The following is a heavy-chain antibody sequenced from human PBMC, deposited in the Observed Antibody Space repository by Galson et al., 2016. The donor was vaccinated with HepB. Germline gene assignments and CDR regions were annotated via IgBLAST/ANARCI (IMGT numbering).Heavy chain of an antibody. CDR3: ASGGSTSSWFWVD. D-gene: IGHD6-13*01. CDR2: VGPDGSET. Sequence: SLRLSCAASGFTFSSLWMTWVRQAPGKGPEWVASVGPDGSETYYVDSMKGRFTISRDNAKNSLYLQMNSLRDEDTAVYYCASGGSTSSWFWVDWGQGTLVTVSS. J-gene: IGHJ4*02. V-gene: IGHV3-7*01. CDR1: GFTFSSLW.